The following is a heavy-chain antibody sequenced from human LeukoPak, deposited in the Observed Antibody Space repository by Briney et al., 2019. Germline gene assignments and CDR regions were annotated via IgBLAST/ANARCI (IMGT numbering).Heavy chain of an antibody. V-gene: IGHV3-21*01. D-gene: IGHD6-13*01. Sequence: PGGSLRLSCAASGFTFSSYSMNWVRQAPGKGLEWVSSISSSSYIYYADSVKGRFTISRDNAKNSLYLQMNSLRAEDTAVYYCACKVAAAGGDYWGQGTLVTVSS. CDR3: ACKVAAAGGDY. J-gene: IGHJ4*02. CDR1: GFTFSSYS. CDR2: ISSSSYI.